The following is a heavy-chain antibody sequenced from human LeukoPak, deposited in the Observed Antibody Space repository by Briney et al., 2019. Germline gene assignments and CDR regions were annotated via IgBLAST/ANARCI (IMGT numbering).Heavy chain of an antibody. V-gene: IGHV1-2*02. CDR1: GYTFTGYY. CDR3: ARDRNSGSYYGAFDI. Sequence: ASVKVSCKASGYTFTGYYMHWVRQAPGQGLEWMGWINPNSGGTNYAQKFQGRVTMTRDTSISTAYMELSRLRSDDTAVYYCARDRNSGSYYGAFDIWGQGTMVTVSS. D-gene: IGHD1-26*01. CDR2: INPNSGGT. J-gene: IGHJ3*02.